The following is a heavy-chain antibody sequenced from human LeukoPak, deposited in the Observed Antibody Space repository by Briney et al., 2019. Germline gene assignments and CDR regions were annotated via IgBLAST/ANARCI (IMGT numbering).Heavy chain of an antibody. CDR3: ARDAVWFGEYY. CDR1: GFTVSSNY. Sequence: PGGSLRLSCAASGFTVSSNYMSWVRQAPGKGLEWVSVIYSGGSTYYADSVKGRFTISRDNSKNTLYLQMNSLRAEDTAVYYCARDAVWFGEYYWGQGTLVTVSS. V-gene: IGHV3-53*01. CDR2: IYSGGST. J-gene: IGHJ4*02. D-gene: IGHD3-10*01.